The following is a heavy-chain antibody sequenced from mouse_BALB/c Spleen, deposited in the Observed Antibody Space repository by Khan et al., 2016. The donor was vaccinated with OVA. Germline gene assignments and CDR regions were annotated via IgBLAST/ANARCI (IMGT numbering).Heavy chain of an antibody. CDR2: IGPGSGST. V-gene: IGHV1S41*01. CDR1: GYTFTSYW. D-gene: IGHD1-1*01. CDR3: AKSNYYCSSLYAMDY. J-gene: IGHJ4*01. Sequence: DLVKPGASVKLSCKASGYTFTSYWINWIKQRPGQGLEWIGRIGPGSGSTSYNDMFTGKATLTVDTNYSKAYIKLSSLSSEDSAVNFCAKSNYYCSSLYAMDYWGQGTSVTVSS.